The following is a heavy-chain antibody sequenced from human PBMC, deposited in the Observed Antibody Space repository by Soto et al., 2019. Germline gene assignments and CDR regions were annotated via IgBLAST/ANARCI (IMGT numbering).Heavy chain of an antibody. D-gene: IGHD1-1*01. CDR3: ARVILGMGTIDY. J-gene: IGHJ4*02. Sequence: SETLSLTCTVSGGSISSYYWSWIRQPPGKGLEWIGYIYYSGSTNYNPSLKSRVTISVDTSKNQFSLKLSSVTAADTAVYYCARVILGMGTIDYCGQGTLVTVYS. CDR2: IYYSGST. V-gene: IGHV4-59*01. CDR1: GGSISSYY.